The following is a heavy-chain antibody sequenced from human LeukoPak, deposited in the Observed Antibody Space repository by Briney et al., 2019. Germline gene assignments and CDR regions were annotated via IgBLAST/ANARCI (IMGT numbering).Heavy chain of an antibody. D-gene: IGHD3-10*01. V-gene: IGHV4-59*01. CDR1: GGSISSYY. CDR2: IYYSGST. CDR3: ARERSMVRGYYFDY. Sequence: PSETLSLTCTVSGGSISSYYWSWIRQPPGKGLEWIGYIYYSGSTNYNPSLKSRVTISVDTSKNQFSLKLSSVTAADTAVYYCARERSMVRGYYFDYWGQGTLVTVSS. J-gene: IGHJ4*02.